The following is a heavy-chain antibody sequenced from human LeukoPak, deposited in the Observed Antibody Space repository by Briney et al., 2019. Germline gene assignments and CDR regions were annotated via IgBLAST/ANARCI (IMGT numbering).Heavy chain of an antibody. D-gene: IGHD5-18*01. Sequence: SETLSLSCALSVGSPSSSSYYCGWIRQPPGKGLEWIGSIYYSGSTYYNPSLKSRVTISVDTSKNQFSLKLSSVTAADTAVYYCARQVVDTAMDSRPDYWGQGTLVTVSS. CDR1: VGSPSSSSYY. J-gene: IGHJ4*02. V-gene: IGHV4-39*01. CDR2: IYYSGST. CDR3: ARQVVDTAMDSRPDY.